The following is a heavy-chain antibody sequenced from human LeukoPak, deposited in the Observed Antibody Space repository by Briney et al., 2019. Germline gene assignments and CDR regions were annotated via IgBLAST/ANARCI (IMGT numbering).Heavy chain of an antibody. CDR1: RSTFSSYW. D-gene: IGHD1-26*01. CDR2: INTDGRTT. Sequence: GWLLRLCCASSRSTFSSYWMYWVRQAPGRGLLWVSRINTDGRTTTYADCVKSRFTISRDNEKNKLYLQMNSLRAEDTAVYYCTRGSYYFDYWGQGTLVTVSS. CDR3: TRGSYYFDY. J-gene: IGHJ4*02. V-gene: IGHV3-74*01.